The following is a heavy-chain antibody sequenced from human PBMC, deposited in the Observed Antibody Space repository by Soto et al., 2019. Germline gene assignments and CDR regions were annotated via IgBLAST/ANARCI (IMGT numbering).Heavy chain of an antibody. J-gene: IGHJ4*02. CDR2: ISAYNGNT. CDR3: ARDSTDFDWLEPREFDY. Sequence: ASVKVSCKASGYTFTIYGISWVRQAPGQGLEWMGWISAYNGNTNYAQKLQGRVTMTTDTSTSTAYMELRSLRSDDTAVYYCARDSTDFDWLEPREFDYWGQGTLVTVSS. V-gene: IGHV1-18*01. CDR1: GYTFTIYG. D-gene: IGHD3-9*01.